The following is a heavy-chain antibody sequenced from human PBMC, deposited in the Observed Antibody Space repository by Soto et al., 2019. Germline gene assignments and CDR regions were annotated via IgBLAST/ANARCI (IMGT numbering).Heavy chain of an antibody. D-gene: IGHD3-3*01. CDR2: ISHDGSNK. CDR1: GFTFSSYG. V-gene: IGHV3-30*18. Sequence: GGTLRLSCAASGFTFSSYGMHWVRQAPGKGLEWVAVISHDGSNKYYADFVNGRITISRANSKSTLYLQMDSLRAEDTSVYYCAKVSGIFGVVIHVDWFDPWGQGTLVTVSS. J-gene: IGHJ5*02. CDR3: AKVSGIFGVVIHVDWFDP.